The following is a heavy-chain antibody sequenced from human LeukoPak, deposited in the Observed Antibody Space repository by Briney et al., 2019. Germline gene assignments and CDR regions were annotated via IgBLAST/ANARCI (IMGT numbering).Heavy chain of an antibody. V-gene: IGHV3-21*01. CDR3: ARDDPSPGYTSGWPYFDY. J-gene: IGHJ4*02. Sequence: GGSLRLSCAASGFTFSSYSMNWVRQAPGKGLEWVSSISSSSSYIYYADSVKGRFTISRDNAKNSLYLQMNSLRAEDTAVYYCARDDPSPGYTSGWPYFDYWGQGTLVTVSS. D-gene: IGHD6-19*01. CDR1: GFTFSSYS. CDR2: ISSSSSYI.